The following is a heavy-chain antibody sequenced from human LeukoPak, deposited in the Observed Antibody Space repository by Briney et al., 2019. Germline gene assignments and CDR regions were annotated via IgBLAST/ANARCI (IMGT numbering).Heavy chain of an antibody. D-gene: IGHD3-10*01. V-gene: IGHV3-66*02. CDR1: GFTVSSNY. Sequence: TGGSLRLSCAPSGFTVSSNYMSWVRQAPGKGLEWVSVIYSGGSTYYADSVKGRFTISRDNSKNTLYLQMNSLRAEDTAVYYCARIISIYYMDVWGKGTTVTVSS. CDR2: IYSGGST. CDR3: ARIISIYYMDV. J-gene: IGHJ6*03.